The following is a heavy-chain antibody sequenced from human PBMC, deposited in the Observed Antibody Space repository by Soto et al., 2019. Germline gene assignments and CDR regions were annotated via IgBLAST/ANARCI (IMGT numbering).Heavy chain of an antibody. D-gene: IGHD2-15*01. CDR2: ISSSSSNI. CDR3: ARSGEYYYYYYMDV. Sequence: GGSLRLSCAASGFTFSSYSMNWVRQAPGKGLEWVSYISSSSSNIYYADSVKGRFTISRDNAKNSLYLQMNSLRAEDTAVYYCARSGEYYYYYYMDVWGKGTTVTVSS. CDR1: GFTFSSYS. V-gene: IGHV3-48*01. J-gene: IGHJ6*03.